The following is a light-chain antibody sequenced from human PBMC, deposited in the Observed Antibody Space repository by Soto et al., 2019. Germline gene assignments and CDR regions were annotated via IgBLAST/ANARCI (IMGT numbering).Light chain of an antibody. CDR3: NSYTTSSTYV. V-gene: IGLV2-14*01. Sequence: QSVLAQPASVSGSPGQWITISCTGTSSDVGSYNYVSWYQQRPGKAPQLIIYGVNNRPSGVSNRFSGSKSDNTASLTISGLLAGDEADYYCNSYTTSSTYVFGTGTKVTLL. J-gene: IGLJ1*01. CDR1: SSDVGSYNY. CDR2: GVN.